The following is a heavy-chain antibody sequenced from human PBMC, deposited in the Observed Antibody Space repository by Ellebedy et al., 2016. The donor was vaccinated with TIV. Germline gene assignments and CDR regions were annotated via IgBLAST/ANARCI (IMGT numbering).Heavy chain of an antibody. CDR2: MSYDGNNK. D-gene: IGHD6-13*01. CDR1: GFTFSNYP. V-gene: IGHV3-30-3*01. Sequence: GGSLRLSCAASGFTFSNYPIHWVRQAPGKGLEWVAVMSYDGNNKYYADSVKGRFTISRDNAKNSLYLQMNSLRAEDTAVYYCARVFSSSWYAAFDIWGQGTMVTVSS. J-gene: IGHJ3*02. CDR3: ARVFSSSWYAAFDI.